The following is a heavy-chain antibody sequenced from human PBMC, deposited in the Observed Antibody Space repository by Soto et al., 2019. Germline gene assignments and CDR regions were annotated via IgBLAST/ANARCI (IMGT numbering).Heavy chain of an antibody. D-gene: IGHD4-17*01. CDR1: GFTCSSYG. CDR2: ISYDGSNK. CDR3: AKEGSYGDYDYYFDY. V-gene: IGHV3-30*18. Sequence: QVQLVESGGGVVQPGRSLRLSCAASGFTCSSYGMHWVRQAPGKGLEWVAVISYDGSNKYYADSVKGRFTISRDNSKNTLYLQLNSLRAEDTAVYYCAKEGSYGDYDYYFDYWGQGTLVTVSS. J-gene: IGHJ4*02.